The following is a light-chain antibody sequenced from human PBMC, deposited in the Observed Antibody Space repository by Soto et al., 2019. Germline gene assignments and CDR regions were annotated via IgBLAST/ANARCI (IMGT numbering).Light chain of an antibody. CDR2: GAS. CDR3: QQYGSSQFT. CDR1: QSVSSN. Sequence: EIVMTQSPATLSVSPGERATLSCRASQSVSSNLAWYQQKPGQAPRLLIYGASTRATGIPARFSGSGSGTEFTLTISSLQSEDVAVYYCQQYGSSQFTFGPGTKVDIK. V-gene: IGKV3-15*01. J-gene: IGKJ3*01.